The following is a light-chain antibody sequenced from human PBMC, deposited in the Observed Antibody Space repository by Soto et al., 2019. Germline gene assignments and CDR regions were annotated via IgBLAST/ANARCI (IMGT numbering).Light chain of an antibody. J-gene: IGKJ1*01. CDR2: GAS. CDR3: QQYNNGPPWT. Sequence: EIVMTQSPATLSVSPGERATLSCRASQSVSSNLAWYQQKPGQAPRLLIYGASTRATGIPARFSGSGSGTEFTLTISSLQSEDFAVYYCQQYNNGPPWTFGQGPKVEIE. CDR1: QSVSSN. V-gene: IGKV3-15*01.